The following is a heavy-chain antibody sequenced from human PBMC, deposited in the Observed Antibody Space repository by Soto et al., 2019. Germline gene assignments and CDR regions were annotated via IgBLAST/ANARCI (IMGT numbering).Heavy chain of an antibody. V-gene: IGHV1-69*01. J-gene: IGHJ5*02. CDR1: GGTFIDYA. Sequence: QVQLVQSGAEVRKPGSSVKVSCRDSGGTFIDYAISWVRQAPGQGLEWMGGIIPAFGSANYAQKFEGRVTITADESATTAYMELSSLRSEDTAVYYCARGPVYSYAYNWFDPWGQGTLVTVSS. D-gene: IGHD5-18*01. CDR3: ARGPVYSYAYNWFDP. CDR2: IIPAFGSA.